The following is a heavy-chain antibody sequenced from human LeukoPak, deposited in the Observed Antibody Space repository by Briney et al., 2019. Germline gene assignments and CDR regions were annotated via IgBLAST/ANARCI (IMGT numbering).Heavy chain of an antibody. Sequence: SETLSLACSVSDGSISSSTYSWAWIRQAPGRGLEWIGHIYNRGYTFYNPSLKSRVTISIDTSKSHFSLKLSSVTAADTAVYYCARGRRGLSRAYYFDYWGQGTLVTVSS. CDR1: DGSISSSTYS. V-gene: IGHV4-39*07. J-gene: IGHJ4*02. CDR2: IYNRGYT. D-gene: IGHD3-16*02. CDR3: ARGRRGLSRAYYFDY.